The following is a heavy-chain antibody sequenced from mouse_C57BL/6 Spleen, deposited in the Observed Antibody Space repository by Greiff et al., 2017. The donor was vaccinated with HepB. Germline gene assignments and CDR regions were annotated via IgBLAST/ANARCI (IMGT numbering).Heavy chain of an antibody. J-gene: IGHJ3*01. CDR1: GFNIKDYY. CDR2: IDPEDGET. D-gene: IGHD1-1*02. Sequence: VQLQQSGAELVKPGASVKLSCTASGFNIKDYYMHWVKQRPEQGLEWIGRIDPEDGETKYDPKFKGKATITADTSSNTAYLQLSSLTSEDTAVYYGARLEGFITMAYWGQGTLVTVSA. V-gene: IGHV14-2*01. CDR3: ARLEGFITMAY.